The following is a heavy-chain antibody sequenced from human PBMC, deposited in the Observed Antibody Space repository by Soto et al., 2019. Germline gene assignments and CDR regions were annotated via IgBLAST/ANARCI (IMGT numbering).Heavy chain of an antibody. CDR2: IYYSGST. D-gene: IGHD2-15*01. CDR1: CNSIISYY. Sequence: SATLSLTFTVSCNSIISYYLSWIRQPPGKGLEWIGYIYYSGSTNYNPSLKSRVTISVDTSKNQFSLKLSSVTAADTAVYYCARRWGSAADYWGQGTLVTVS. CDR3: ARRWGSAADY. V-gene: IGHV4-59*08. J-gene: IGHJ4*02.